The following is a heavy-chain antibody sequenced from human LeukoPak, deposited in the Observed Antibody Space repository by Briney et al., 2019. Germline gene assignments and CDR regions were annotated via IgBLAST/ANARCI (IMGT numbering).Heavy chain of an antibody. CDR3: ARVSIAVAVHFDY. CDR1: GFTFSKYW. V-gene: IGHV3-74*01. CDR2: INTDGTVT. J-gene: IGHJ4*02. Sequence: PGGSLRLSCAASGFTFSKYWMLWVRQAPGKGLESVSRINTDGTVTTYADSVKGRFTVSRDNADNTMFLQMNSVRDEDTAVYYCARVSIAVAVHFDYWGQGTLVTVSS. D-gene: IGHD6-19*01.